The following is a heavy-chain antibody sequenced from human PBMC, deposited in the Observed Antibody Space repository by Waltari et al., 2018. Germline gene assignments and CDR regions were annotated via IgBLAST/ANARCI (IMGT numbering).Heavy chain of an antibody. CDR1: GYRFNRFW. Sequence: EVQLVQSGAEVKKPGESLKISCQASGYRFNRFWIGWVRQVPGRGLEWVGVFYHGDPPTTYSPSFQGHVTITADRSITTAFLQWNSLRASDTAIYYCARLGTPHPSHPDFHDWGQGTLVTVSS. CDR2: FYHGDPPT. J-gene: IGHJ4*02. V-gene: IGHV5-51*01. CDR3: ARLGTPHPSHPDFHD.